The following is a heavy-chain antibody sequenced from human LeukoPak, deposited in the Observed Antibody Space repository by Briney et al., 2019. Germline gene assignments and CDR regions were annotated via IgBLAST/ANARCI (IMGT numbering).Heavy chain of an antibody. V-gene: IGHV3-30*02. CDR2: IPYDGSHQ. J-gene: IGHJ6*02. D-gene: IGHD6-13*01. CDR3: AKDMTAAGADSYQYGLDV. Sequence: GGSLRLSCATSGFNFPFYGMYWVRQAPGKGLEWVAFIPYDGSHQYYADSVKGRFAISRDNSRNTLSLQMDSLRVEDTAIYYCAKDMTAAGADSYQYGLDVWGQGTTVTVSS. CDR1: GFNFPFYG.